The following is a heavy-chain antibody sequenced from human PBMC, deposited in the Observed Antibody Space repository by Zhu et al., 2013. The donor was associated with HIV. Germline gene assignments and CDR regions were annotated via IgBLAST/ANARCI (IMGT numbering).Heavy chain of an antibody. CDR2: IIPIFGTA. J-gene: IGHJ6*02. Sequence: QVQLVQSGAEVKKPGSSVKVSCKASGGTFSSYAISWVRQAPGQGLEWMGGIIPIFGTANYAQKFQGRVTITADKSTSTAYMELSSLRSEDTAVYYCARTIAARSPYYYYYGMDVWGQGTTVTVSS. CDR1: GGTFSSYA. D-gene: IGHD6-6*01. V-gene: IGHV1-69*06. CDR3: ARTIAARSPYYYYYGMDV.